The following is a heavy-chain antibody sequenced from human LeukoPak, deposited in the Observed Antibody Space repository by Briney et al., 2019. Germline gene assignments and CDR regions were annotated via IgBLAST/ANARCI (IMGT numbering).Heavy chain of an antibody. J-gene: IGHJ4*02. CDR2: IYPGDSDT. CDR1: GYSFTSYW. V-gene: IGHV5-51*01. Sequence: GESLKISCKGSGYSFTSYWIGWVRQMPGKGLEWMGIIYPGDSDTRYSPSFQGPVTISADKSISTAYLQWSSLKASDTAMYYCARSKSALRALFDYWGQGTLVTVSS. CDR3: ARSKSALRALFDY.